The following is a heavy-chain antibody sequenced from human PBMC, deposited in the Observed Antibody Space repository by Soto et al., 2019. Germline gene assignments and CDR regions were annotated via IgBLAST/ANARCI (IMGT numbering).Heavy chain of an antibody. D-gene: IGHD6-25*01. CDR2: INHSGGST. CDR3: AKGSASGSPYYFVS. J-gene: IGHJ4*02. V-gene: IGHV3-23*01. Sequence: GGSLRLSCAASGFIFSSYAMSWVRQAPGKGLEWVSAINHSGGSTFHADSVKGRLTTSRDNSKNTLYLQMNSLRADDTAVYYCAKGSASGSPYYFVSWGQGALVTVSS. CDR1: GFIFSSYA.